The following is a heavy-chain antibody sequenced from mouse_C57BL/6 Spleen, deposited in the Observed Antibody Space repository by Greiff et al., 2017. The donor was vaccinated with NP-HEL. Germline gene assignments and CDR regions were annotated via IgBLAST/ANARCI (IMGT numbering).Heavy chain of an antibody. CDR2: IDPSDSYT. CDR1: GYTFTSYW. J-gene: IGHJ4*01. V-gene: IGHV1-69*01. D-gene: IGHD1-1*01. CDR3: ARGVTTVVEGAMDY. Sequence: QVQLKQPGAELVMPGASVKLSCKASGYTFTSYWMHWVKQRPGQGLEWIGEIDPSDSYTNYNQKFKGKSTLTVDKSSSTAYMQLSSLTSEDSAVYYCARGVTTVVEGAMDYWGQGTSVTVSS.